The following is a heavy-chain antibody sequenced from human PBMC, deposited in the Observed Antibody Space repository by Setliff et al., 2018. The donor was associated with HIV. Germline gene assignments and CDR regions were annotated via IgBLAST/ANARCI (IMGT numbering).Heavy chain of an antibody. J-gene: IGHJ3*01. CDR2: ISSSGSPI. V-gene: IGHV3-48*03. CDR3: AKWFGEFFRAFDR. Sequence: PGGSLRLSCEASGFIFSSYEMNWVRQAPGKGLEWGSYISSSGSPIHYADSVRGRFTISRDNAKKSLYLQMNSLRAEDTAVYYCAKWFGEFFRAFDRWGQGTMVTVSS. D-gene: IGHD3-10*01. CDR1: GFIFSSYE.